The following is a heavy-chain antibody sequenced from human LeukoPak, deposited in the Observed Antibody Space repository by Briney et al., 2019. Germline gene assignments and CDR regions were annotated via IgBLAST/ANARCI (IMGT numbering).Heavy chain of an antibody. CDR3: ARDAGHSSSWYDYYYYYMDV. D-gene: IGHD6-13*01. Sequence: VGSLRLSCAASGFTFSSYSMNWVRQAPGKGLEWVSSISSSSSYIYYADSVKGRFTISRDNAKNSLYLQMNSLRAEDTAVYYCARDAGHSSSWYDYYYYYMDVWGKGTTVTVSS. J-gene: IGHJ6*03. CDR2: ISSSSSYI. V-gene: IGHV3-21*01. CDR1: GFTFSSYS.